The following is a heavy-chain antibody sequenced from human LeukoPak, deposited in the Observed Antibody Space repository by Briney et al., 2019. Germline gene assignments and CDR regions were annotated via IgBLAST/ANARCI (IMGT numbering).Heavy chain of an antibody. D-gene: IGHD2-15*01. CDR3: ARPNCSGGSCYLYNWFDP. J-gene: IGHJ5*02. Sequence: GASVKVSCTASGYTFTGYYMHWVRQAPGQGLEWMGWINPNSGGTNYAQKFQGRVTMTRDTSISTAYMELSRLRSDDTAVYYCARPNCSGGSCYLYNWFDPWGQGTLVTVSS. V-gene: IGHV1-2*02. CDR1: GYTFTGYY. CDR2: INPNSGGT.